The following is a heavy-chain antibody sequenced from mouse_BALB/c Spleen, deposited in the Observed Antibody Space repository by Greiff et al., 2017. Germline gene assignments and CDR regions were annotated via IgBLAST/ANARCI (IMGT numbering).Heavy chain of an antibody. CDR3: ARGKDYYGSSSWFAY. J-gene: IGHJ3*01. Sequence: EVKLVESGPSLVKPSQTLSLTCSVTGDSITSGYWNWIRKFPGNKLEYMGYISYSGSTYYNPSLKSRISITRDTSKNQYYLQLNSVTTEDTATYYCARGKDYYGSSSWFAYWGQGTLVTVSA. D-gene: IGHD1-1*01. CDR2: ISYSGST. CDR1: GDSITSGY. V-gene: IGHV3-8*02.